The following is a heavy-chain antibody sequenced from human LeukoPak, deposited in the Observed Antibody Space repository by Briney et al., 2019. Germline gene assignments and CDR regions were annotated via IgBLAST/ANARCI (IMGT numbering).Heavy chain of an antibody. CDR3: AKDQYSYGLGGLDY. CDR1: GFTFSSYA. D-gene: IGHD5-18*01. V-gene: IGHV3-23*01. Sequence: PGGSLRLSCAASGFTFSSYAMSWVRQVPGKGLEWVSAISGSGGSTYYADSVKGRFTISRDNSKNTLYLQMNSLRAEDTAVYYCAKDQYSYGLGGLDYWGQGTLVTVSS. CDR2: ISGSGGST. J-gene: IGHJ4*02.